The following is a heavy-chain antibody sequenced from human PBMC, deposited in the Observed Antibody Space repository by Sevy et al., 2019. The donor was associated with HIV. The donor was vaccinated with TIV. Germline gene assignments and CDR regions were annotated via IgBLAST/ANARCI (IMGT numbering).Heavy chain of an antibody. CDR1: GFIFSNFA. CDR3: ARGENDDEFFQY. D-gene: IGHD1-26*01. J-gene: IGHJ1*01. CDR2: TSYDGSHK. V-gene: IGHV3-30*04. Sequence: GGSLRLSCTFSGFIFSNFAMHWVRQAPGKGLEWVAVTSYDGSHKYYADSVKGRFTVSRDNSRNILSLEMNSLRRDDTAVYYCARGENDDEFFQYWGQGTLVTVSS.